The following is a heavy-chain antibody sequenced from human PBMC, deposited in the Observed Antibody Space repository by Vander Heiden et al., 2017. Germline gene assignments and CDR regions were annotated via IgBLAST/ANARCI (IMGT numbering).Heavy chain of an antibody. CDR2: IWYDGSNK. V-gene: IGHV3-33*01. J-gene: IGHJ3*02. CDR1: FTFSSYG. CDR3: ARVVGSVAGAFDI. D-gene: IGHD6-19*01. Sequence: FTFSSYGMHWVRQAPGKGLEWVAVIWYDGSNKYYADSVKGRFTISRDNSKNTLYLQMNSLRAEDTAVYYCARVVGSVAGAFDIWGQGTMVTVSS.